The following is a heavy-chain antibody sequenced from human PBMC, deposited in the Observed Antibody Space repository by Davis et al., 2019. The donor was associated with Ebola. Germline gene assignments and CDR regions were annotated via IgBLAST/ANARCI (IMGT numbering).Heavy chain of an antibody. J-gene: IGHJ4*02. V-gene: IGHV1-18*01. CDR1: GYTFSSYA. CDR3: ARDNVAVAGNV. D-gene: IGHD6-19*01. CDR2: ISAYNGNT. Sequence: AASVKVSCKASGYTFSSYAMHWVRQAPGQRLEWMGWISAYNGNTNYAQKLQGRVTMTTDTSTSTAYMELRSLRSDDTAVYYCARDNVAVAGNVWGQGTLVTVSS.